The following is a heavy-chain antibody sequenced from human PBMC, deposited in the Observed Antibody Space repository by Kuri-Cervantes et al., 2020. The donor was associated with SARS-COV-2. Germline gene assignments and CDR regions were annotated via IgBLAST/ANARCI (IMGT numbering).Heavy chain of an antibody. CDR1: GGFFSGYY. CDR2: INHSGSP. V-gene: IGHV4-34*01. CDR3: ARVRYDFWSGYYLQYYYGMDV. J-gene: IGHJ6*02. Sequence: GSLRLSCAVYGGFFSGYYWSWIRQPPGKGLEWIGEINHSGSPNYNPSLKSRVTVSVDTSKNQFSLKLSSVTAADTAVYYCARVRYDFWSGYYLQYYYGMDVWGQGTTVTVSS. D-gene: IGHD3-3*01.